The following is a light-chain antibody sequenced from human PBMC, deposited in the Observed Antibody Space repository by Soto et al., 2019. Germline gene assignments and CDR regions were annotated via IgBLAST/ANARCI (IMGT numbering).Light chain of an antibody. CDR2: DAS. CDR3: QQYDNLLT. V-gene: IGKV3-20*01. Sequence: EIVLTQSPATLSLSPGERATLSCRASQIVSSRYIAWYQQKPGQAPRLLIYDASTRATGIPDRFRGSGSGTDFTLTISRLEPEDFAVYSCQQYDNLLTFGGGTKVEVK. J-gene: IGKJ4*01. CDR1: QIVSSRY.